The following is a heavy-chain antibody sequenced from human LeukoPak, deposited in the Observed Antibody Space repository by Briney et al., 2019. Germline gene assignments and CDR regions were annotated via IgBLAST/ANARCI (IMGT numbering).Heavy chain of an antibody. CDR3: ARDRDTALVYFDN. CDR1: GGSISSSSYY. V-gene: IGHV4-39*07. Sequence: SETLSLTCTVSGGSISSSSYYWGWIRQPPGKGLEWIGSIYYSGSTYYNPSLKSRVTISVDTSKNQFSLKLSSVTAADTAVYYCARDRDTALVYFDNWGQGTLVTVSS. D-gene: IGHD5-18*01. J-gene: IGHJ4*02. CDR2: IYYSGST.